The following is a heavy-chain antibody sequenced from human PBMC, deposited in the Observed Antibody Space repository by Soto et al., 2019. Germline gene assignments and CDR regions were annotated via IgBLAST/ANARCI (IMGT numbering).Heavy chain of an antibody. D-gene: IGHD2-15*01. CDR2: ISGSGGST. Sequence: EVQLLESGGGLVQPGGSLRLSCAASGFTFSSYAMSWVRQAPGKGLEWVSAISGSGGSTYYADSVKGRFTISRDNSKNTLYLQMNSLRAEATAVYYCAKEIGYCSGGSCYPGPYYYYYGMDVWGQGTTVTVSS. V-gene: IGHV3-23*01. J-gene: IGHJ6*02. CDR1: GFTFSSYA. CDR3: AKEIGYCSGGSCYPGPYYYYYGMDV.